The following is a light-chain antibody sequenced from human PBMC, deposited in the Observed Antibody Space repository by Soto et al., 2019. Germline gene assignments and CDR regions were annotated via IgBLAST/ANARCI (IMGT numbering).Light chain of an antibody. CDR3: QQYNGWPWT. J-gene: IGKJ1*01. V-gene: IGKV3-15*01. CDR1: QSVSSN. CDR2: GAS. Sequence: EIVMTQSPATLSVSLGERATLSCRASQSVSSNLAWYQQKPGQAPRLLIYGASSRATGIPARFSGSGSGTEFTLTITTLQSEDFAVYYCQQYNGWPWTFGQGTKVDIK.